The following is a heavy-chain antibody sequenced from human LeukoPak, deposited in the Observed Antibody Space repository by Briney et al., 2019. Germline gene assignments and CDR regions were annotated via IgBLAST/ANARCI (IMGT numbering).Heavy chain of an antibody. D-gene: IGHD5-12*01. CDR2: IYSGGST. J-gene: IGHJ4*02. CDR1: GFTLGNYG. CDR3: ARDYSGYVPYYSDF. V-gene: IGHV3-66*01. Sequence: GGSLRLSCAASGFTLGNYGLTWVRQAPGEGLEWVSLIYSGGSTSYADSVKGRFTISRDNSKNTLYLQMNSLRAEDTAVYYCARDYSGYVPYYSDFWGQGTLVTVSS.